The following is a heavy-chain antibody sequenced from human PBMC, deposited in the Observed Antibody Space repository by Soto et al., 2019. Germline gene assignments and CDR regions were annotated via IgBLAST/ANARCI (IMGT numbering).Heavy chain of an antibody. D-gene: IGHD2-15*01. CDR3: AREGTYCSGGSCYPHFDY. CDR2: IWYDGSNK. CDR1: GFTFSSYG. V-gene: IGHV3-33*01. Sequence: QVQLVESGGGVVQPGRSLRLSCAASGFTFSSYGMHWVRQAPGKGLEWVAVIWYDGSNKYYADSVKGRFTISRDNSKKTLYLQMNRVRAEDTAVYYCAREGTYCSGGSCYPHFDYWGQITLVTVSS. J-gene: IGHJ4*02.